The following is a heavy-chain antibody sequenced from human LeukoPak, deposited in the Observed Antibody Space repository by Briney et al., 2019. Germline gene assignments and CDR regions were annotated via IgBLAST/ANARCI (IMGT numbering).Heavy chain of an antibody. Sequence: GGSLRLSCAASGFTFSSYWMHWVRHAPGKGLVWVSRINSDGSSTSYADSVKGRFTISRDNAKNTLYLQMNSLRAEDTAVYYCARPHIVVVPAATDAFDIWGQGTMVTVSS. V-gene: IGHV3-74*01. J-gene: IGHJ3*02. CDR3: ARPHIVVVPAATDAFDI. D-gene: IGHD2-2*01. CDR1: GFTFSSYW. CDR2: INSDGSST.